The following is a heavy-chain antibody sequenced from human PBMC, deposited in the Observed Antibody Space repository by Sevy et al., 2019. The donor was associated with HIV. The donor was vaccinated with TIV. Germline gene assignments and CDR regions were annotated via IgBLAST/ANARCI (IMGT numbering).Heavy chain of an antibody. V-gene: IGHV3-33*01. J-gene: IGHJ4*02. Sequence: GGSLRLSCAASGFTFSSYGMHWVRQAPGKGLEWVAVIWYDGSNKYYADSVKGRSTISRDNSKNTLYLQMNSLRAEDTAVYYCARARGYGRGYFDYWGQGTLVTVSS. CDR3: ARARGYGRGYFDY. CDR2: IWYDGSNK. D-gene: IGHD5-18*01. CDR1: GFTFSSYG.